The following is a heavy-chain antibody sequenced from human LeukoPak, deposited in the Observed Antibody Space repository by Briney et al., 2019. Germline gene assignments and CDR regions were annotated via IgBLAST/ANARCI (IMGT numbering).Heavy chain of an antibody. D-gene: IGHD6-19*01. CDR1: GFTFDDYG. CDR3: AKDPEMYSSGWYGDY. V-gene: IGHV3-20*04. J-gene: IGHJ4*02. Sequence: GGSLRLSCAASGFTFDDYGMSWVRQAPGKGLEWVSGINWNGGSTGYADSVKGRFTISRDNSKNTLYLQMNSLRAEDTAVYYCAKDPEMYSSGWYGDYWGQGTLVTVSS. CDR2: INWNGGST.